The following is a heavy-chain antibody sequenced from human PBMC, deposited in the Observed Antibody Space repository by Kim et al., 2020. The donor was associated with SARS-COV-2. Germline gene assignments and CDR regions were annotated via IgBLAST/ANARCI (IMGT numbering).Heavy chain of an antibody. Sequence: PGGSLRLSCAASGFTFSSYGMHWVRQAPGKGLEWVAVISYDGSNKYYADSVKGRFTISRDNSKNTLYLQMNSLRAEDTAVYYCAKDVWDSSSWTFDYWGQGTLVTVSS. D-gene: IGHD6-13*01. CDR3: AKDVWDSSSWTFDY. V-gene: IGHV3-30*18. CDR1: GFTFSSYG. CDR2: ISYDGSNK. J-gene: IGHJ4*02.